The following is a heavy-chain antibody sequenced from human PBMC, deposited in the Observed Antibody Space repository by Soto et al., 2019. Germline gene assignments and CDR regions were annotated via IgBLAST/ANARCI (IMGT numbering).Heavy chain of an antibody. J-gene: IGHJ4*02. Sequence: EVQLLESGGGLVQPGGSLRLSCAASGFTFSSYAMSWVRQAPGKGLEWVSAISGSGGSTYYADSVKGRFTISRDNSKNTLYLQMNSLRAEDTAVYCCARSGYCSGGSCYSTRFDYWGQGTLVTVSS. CDR1: GFTFSSYA. D-gene: IGHD2-15*01. CDR3: ARSGYCSGGSCYSTRFDY. V-gene: IGHV3-23*01. CDR2: ISGSGGST.